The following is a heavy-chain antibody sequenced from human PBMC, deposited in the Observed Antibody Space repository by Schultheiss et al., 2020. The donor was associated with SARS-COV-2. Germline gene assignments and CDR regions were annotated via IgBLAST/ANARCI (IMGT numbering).Heavy chain of an antibody. Sequence: GGSLRLSCAASGFTFSSYSMNWVRQAPGKGLEWVSYISSSSSTIYYAASVKGRFTISRDNAKNSLYLQMNSLRAEDTAVYYCARAPPENYYDSSGYPDYWGQGTLVTVSS. CDR3: ARAPPENYYDSSGYPDY. CDR1: GFTFSSYS. J-gene: IGHJ4*02. CDR2: ISSSSSTI. V-gene: IGHV3-48*04. D-gene: IGHD3-22*01.